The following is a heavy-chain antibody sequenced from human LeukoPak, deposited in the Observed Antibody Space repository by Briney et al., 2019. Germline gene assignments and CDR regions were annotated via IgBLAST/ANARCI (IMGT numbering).Heavy chain of an antibody. CDR2: IYIGGST. V-gene: IGHV3-66*01. Sequence: GGFLRLSCAASGLTVSSNYMNWVRQAPGKGLEWVSVIYIGGSTYYADSVKGRFIISRDNSKNTLYLQMNSPRAEDTAVYYCARAAGYSSSWYGWFDPWGQGTLVTVSS. CDR3: ARAAGYSSSWYGWFDP. J-gene: IGHJ5*02. CDR1: GLTVSSNY. D-gene: IGHD6-13*01.